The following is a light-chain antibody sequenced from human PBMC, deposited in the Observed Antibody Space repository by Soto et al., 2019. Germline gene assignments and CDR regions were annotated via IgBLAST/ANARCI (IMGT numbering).Light chain of an antibody. Sequence: EIVMTQSPATLSVSPGERATLSCRASLSVSSNLAWYQQKPGQAPRLLIYGTSTRATGIPARFSGSGSGTEFTLTISGLQSEDFAVYYCQQYNKWPATFGQGTKVEIK. CDR2: GTS. CDR1: LSVSSN. CDR3: QQYNKWPAT. J-gene: IGKJ1*01. V-gene: IGKV3-15*01.